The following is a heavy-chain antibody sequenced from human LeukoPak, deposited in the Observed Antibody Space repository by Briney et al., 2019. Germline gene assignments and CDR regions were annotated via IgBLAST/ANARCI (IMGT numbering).Heavy chain of an antibody. CDR2: IYYSGST. CDR3: ATSAIAAAATGAYI. V-gene: IGHV4-59*01. D-gene: IGHD6-13*01. J-gene: IGHJ3*02. Sequence: SETLSLTCTVSGSSISSYYWSWIRQPPGKGLEWIGYIYYSGSTNYNPSLKSRVTISVDTSKNQFSLKLSSVTAADTAVYYCATSAIAAAATGAYIWGQGTMVTVSS. CDR1: GSSISSYY.